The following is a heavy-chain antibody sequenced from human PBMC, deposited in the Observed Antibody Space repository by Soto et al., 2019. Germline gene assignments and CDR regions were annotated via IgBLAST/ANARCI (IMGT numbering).Heavy chain of an antibody. CDR3: ASQPGYSSGWYTY. Sequence: HPGGSLRLSCAASGFSFSTYWMHWVRRAPGKGLVWVSRINSDGITTNYADSVKGRFTISRDNAKNTPYLQMNSLSAEDTAVYYCASQPGYSSGWYTYWGRGTLVTVSS. D-gene: IGHD6-19*01. CDR2: INSDGITT. J-gene: IGHJ4*02. V-gene: IGHV3-74*01. CDR1: GFSFSTYW.